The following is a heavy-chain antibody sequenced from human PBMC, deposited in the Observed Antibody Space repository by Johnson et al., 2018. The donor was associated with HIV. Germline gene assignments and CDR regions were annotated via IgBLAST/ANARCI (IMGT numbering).Heavy chain of an antibody. CDR2: ISFAGVKK. V-gene: IGHV3-33*08. CDR1: GFTFSNYG. J-gene: IGHJ3*02. D-gene: IGHD3-16*01. CDR3: ASWGRVYDAFDI. Sequence: LRLSCAASGFTFSNYGMAWVRQAPGKGLEWVTVISFAGVKKYYADSVKGRFTISRDNSKNTLYLQMNSLGAEDTAVYDCASWGRVYDAFDIWGQGTMVTGSS.